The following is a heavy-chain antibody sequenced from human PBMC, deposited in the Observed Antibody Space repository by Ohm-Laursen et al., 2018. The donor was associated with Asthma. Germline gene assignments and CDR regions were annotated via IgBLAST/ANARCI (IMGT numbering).Heavy chain of an antibody. CDR1: GFTFSSFA. Sequence: GSLRLSCTASGFTFSSFAMSWVRQAPGKGLEWVSTISGSGGSTYYADSVKGRFTISRDNSKNTLYLQMNSLRAEDTAVYYCAKYDFWSGMGFDPWGQGTLVTVSS. CDR2: ISGSGGST. D-gene: IGHD3-3*01. V-gene: IGHV3-23*01. CDR3: AKYDFWSGMGFDP. J-gene: IGHJ5*02.